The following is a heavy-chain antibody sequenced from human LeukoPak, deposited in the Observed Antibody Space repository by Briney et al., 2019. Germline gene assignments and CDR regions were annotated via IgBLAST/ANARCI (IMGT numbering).Heavy chain of an antibody. CDR2: INPNSGGT. J-gene: IGHJ4*02. D-gene: IGHD3-22*01. V-gene: IGHV1-2*02. CDR1: GYTFTGYY. CDR3: ARGSTYYYDSSGYYYVKAPDY. Sequence: ASVKVSCKASGYTFTGYYMHWVRQAPGQGLEWMGWINPNSGGTNYAQKFQGRVTMTRDTSISTAYMELSRLRSDDTAVYYCARGSTYYYDSSGYYYVKAPDYWGQGTLVTVSS.